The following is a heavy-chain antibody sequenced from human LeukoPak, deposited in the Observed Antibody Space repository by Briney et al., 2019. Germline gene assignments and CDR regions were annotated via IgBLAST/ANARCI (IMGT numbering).Heavy chain of an antibody. CDR3: ASDTDCDGDCYWGAFDI. CDR2: IKQDGSGE. CDR1: GFTLSRYY. J-gene: IGHJ3*02. V-gene: IGHV3-7*01. D-gene: IGHD2-21*01. Sequence: GGPLRLSCVASGFTLSRYYMNWVRQAPGKGLEWVASIKQDGSGEYVDSVRGRFTISRDNAQNSMYLQVNSLRAEDTAAYYCASDTDCDGDCYWGAFDIWGQGPVVAVSS.